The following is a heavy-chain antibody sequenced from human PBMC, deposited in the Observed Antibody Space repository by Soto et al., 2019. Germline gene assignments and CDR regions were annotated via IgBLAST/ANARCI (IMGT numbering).Heavy chain of an antibody. J-gene: IGHJ3*02. CDR3: AHRNSRMFALDI. Sequence: SGPTLVNPTQTLTLTCTFSGFSLTTVGMGVGWIRQPPGKALDWLGIIYWDDDKRYSPSLNGRVTFIKDASKNQVVLTMTNMDPGDTATYYCAHRNSRMFALDIWGQGTLVTVSS. CDR2: IYWDDDK. V-gene: IGHV2-5*02. CDR1: GFSLTTVGMG. D-gene: IGHD3-10*02.